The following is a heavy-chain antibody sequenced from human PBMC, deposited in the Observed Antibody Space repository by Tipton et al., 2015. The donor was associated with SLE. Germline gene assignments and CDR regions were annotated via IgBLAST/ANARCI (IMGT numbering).Heavy chain of an antibody. D-gene: IGHD1-1*01. CDR3: ARDRSWNDG. CDR1: GGSFSGYY. CDR2: INHSGST. J-gene: IGHJ4*02. V-gene: IGHV4-34*01. Sequence: TLSLTCAVYGGSFSGYYWSWIRQPPGKGLEWIGEINHSGSTNYNPSLKSRVTISVDTSKNQFSLKLSSVTAADTAVYYCARDRSWNDGWGQGTLVTVSS.